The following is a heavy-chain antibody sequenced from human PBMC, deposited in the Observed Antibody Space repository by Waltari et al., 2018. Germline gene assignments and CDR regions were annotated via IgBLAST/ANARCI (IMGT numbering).Heavy chain of an antibody. V-gene: IGHV4-39*07. J-gene: IGHJ4*02. CDR3: ARERGIVGATLEDY. Sequence: QLQLQESGPGLVKPSETLSLPCPVSGGSISSSSYYWGWIRQPPGKGLEWIGSIYYSGSTYYNPSLKSRVTISVDTSKNQFSLKLSSVTAADTAVYYCARERGIVGATLEDYWGQGTLVTVSS. CDR1: GGSISSSSYY. D-gene: IGHD1-26*01. CDR2: IYYSGST.